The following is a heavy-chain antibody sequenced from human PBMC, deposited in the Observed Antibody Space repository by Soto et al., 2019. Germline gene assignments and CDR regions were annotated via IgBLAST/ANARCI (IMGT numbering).Heavy chain of an antibody. D-gene: IGHD3-9*01. J-gene: IGHJ4*02. CDR1: GFTFSSYS. V-gene: IGHV3-48*01. CDR2: ISSSSSTI. CDR3: ARSHLDDILTGYYSGYYFDY. Sequence: GGSLRLSCAASGFTFSSYSMNWVRQAPGKGLEWVSYISSSSSTIYYADSVKGRFTISRDNAKNSLYLQMNSLRAEDTAVYYCARSHLDDILTGYYSGYYFDYWGQGT.